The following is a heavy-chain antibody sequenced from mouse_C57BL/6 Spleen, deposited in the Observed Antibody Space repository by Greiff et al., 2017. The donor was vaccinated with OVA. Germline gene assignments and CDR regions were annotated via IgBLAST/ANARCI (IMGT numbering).Heavy chain of an antibody. Sequence: QVQLKQPGAELVRPGSSVKLSCKASGYTFTSYWMDWVKQRPGQGLEWIGNIYPSDSETHYNQKFKDKATLTVDKSSSTAYMQLSSLTSEDSAVYYCARWDDYDVNYWGQGTTLTVSS. V-gene: IGHV1-61*01. J-gene: IGHJ2*01. CDR2: IYPSDSET. CDR3: ARWDDYDVNY. CDR1: GYTFTSYW. D-gene: IGHD2-4*01.